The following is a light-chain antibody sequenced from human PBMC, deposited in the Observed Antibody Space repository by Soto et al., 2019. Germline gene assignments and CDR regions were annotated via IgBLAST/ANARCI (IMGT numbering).Light chain of an antibody. Sequence: VLTQTPGTLSFSPAERATVSCRASQTISMSYLAGYQKKPGQAPRLLLYGASTRATSIPDRFTGSGSATDFTLTIARLEPEDFAVYYCQQYGGPVPWTFGQGTKVDIK. CDR3: QQYGGPVPWT. J-gene: IGKJ1*01. CDR1: QTISMSY. V-gene: IGKV3-20*01. CDR2: GAS.